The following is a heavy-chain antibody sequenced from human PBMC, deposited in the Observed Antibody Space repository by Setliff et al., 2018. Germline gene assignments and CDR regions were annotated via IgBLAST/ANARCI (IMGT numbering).Heavy chain of an antibody. V-gene: IGHV3-33*01. CDR1: GFTFSSYA. CDR3: AGDPPYSGYAFHI. CDR2: IWYDGSYT. Sequence: SCAASGFTFSSYAMHWVRQAPVKGLDWVAYIWYDGSYTYYTGSVKGRFTISRDNSRNTVYLQMNSLRAEDTAVYYCAGDPPYSGYAFHIWGQGTMVTVSS. J-gene: IGHJ3*02. D-gene: IGHD5-12*01.